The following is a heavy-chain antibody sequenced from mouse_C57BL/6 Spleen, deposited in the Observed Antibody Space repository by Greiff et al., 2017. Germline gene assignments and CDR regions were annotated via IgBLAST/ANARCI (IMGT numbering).Heavy chain of an antibody. J-gene: IGHJ3*01. Sequence: EVMLVESGGGLVQPGGSMKLSCAASGFTFSDAWMDWVRQSPEKGLEWVAEIRNKANNHATYYAESVKGRFTITRDDSKSSVYLQMNSLRAEDTGIYYCTRFDGYWSFAYWGQGTLVTVSA. CDR2: IRNKANNHAT. V-gene: IGHV6-6*01. D-gene: IGHD2-3*01. CDR3: TRFDGYWSFAY. CDR1: GFTFSDAW.